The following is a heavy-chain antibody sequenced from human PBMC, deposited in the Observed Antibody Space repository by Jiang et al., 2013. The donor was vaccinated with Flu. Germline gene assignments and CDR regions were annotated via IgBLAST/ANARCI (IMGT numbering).Heavy chain of an antibody. D-gene: IGHD1-1*01. CDR2: ISKDGGST. J-gene: IGHJ4*02. CDR3: AKGVECTTTGCPHIPHFDY. V-gene: IGHV3-23*01. Sequence: VQLLESGGGLVQPGGSLRLSCAASGFTFSSYAMSWVRQAPGKGLEWVSGISKDGGSTYYADSVKGRFTISRDNSKNTVYLYMNSLRGEDTAVYFCAKGVECTTTGCPHIPHFDYWGQGTLVTVSS. CDR1: GFTFSSYA.